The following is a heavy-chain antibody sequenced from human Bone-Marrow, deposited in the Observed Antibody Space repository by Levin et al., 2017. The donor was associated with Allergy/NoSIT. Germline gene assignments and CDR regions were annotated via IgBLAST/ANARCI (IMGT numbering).Heavy chain of an antibody. CDR1: GYSFTSNG. D-gene: IGHD2-15*01. J-gene: IGHJ5*02. Sequence: ASVKVSCKASGYSFTSNGISWVRQAPGQGLEWMGWVTVHNGDTNYAQKFQGRVIMTADTSTNTAYMELRSLRSDDTAVYYCTRVACSGGNCYAVYNWLDPWGQGTLITVSS. V-gene: IGHV1-18*01. CDR3: TRVACSGGNCYAVYNWLDP. CDR2: VTVHNGDT.